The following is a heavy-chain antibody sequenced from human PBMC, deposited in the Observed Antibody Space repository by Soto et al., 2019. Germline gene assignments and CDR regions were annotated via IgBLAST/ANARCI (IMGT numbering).Heavy chain of an antibody. CDR3: VRAKGGYSEGTPCDY. CDR2: ISWNSGNI. J-gene: IGHJ4*02. Sequence: EVQLEESGGALVQPGRSLRLSCAASGFTFDDYAMYWVRQVLGKGLEWVSSISWNSGNIGYADSVKGQFTTSRDNAENSLYLQMNSLRPEDTALYYCVRAKGGYSEGTPCDYWGQGTLVTVSS. CDR1: GFTFDDYA. D-gene: IGHD5-18*01. V-gene: IGHV3-9*01.